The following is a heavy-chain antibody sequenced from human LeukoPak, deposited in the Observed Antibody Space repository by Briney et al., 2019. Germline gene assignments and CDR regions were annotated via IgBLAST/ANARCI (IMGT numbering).Heavy chain of an antibody. CDR3: ARGRIAAGY. D-gene: IGHD6-25*01. V-gene: IGHV4-34*01. CDR2: INHSGST. CDR1: GGSFSGYY. Sequence: SETLSLTCAVYGGSFSGYYWSWIRQPPGKGLEWIGEINHSGSTNYNPSLKSRVTISVDTSKNQFSLKLSSVTAADTAVYYCARGRIAAGYWDQGTLVTVSS. J-gene: IGHJ4*02.